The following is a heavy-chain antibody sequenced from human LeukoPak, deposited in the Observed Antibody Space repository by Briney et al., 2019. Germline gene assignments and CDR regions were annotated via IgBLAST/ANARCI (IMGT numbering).Heavy chain of an antibody. CDR3: ARDFCSGGSCYTNWFDP. CDR2: ISSSSYI. D-gene: IGHD2-15*01. J-gene: IGHJ5*02. Sequence: GGSLRLSCAASGFTFSSYSMNWVRQAPGKGLEWVSSISSSSYIYYADSVKGRFTISRDNARTSLYLQMSSLRAEDTAVYYCARDFCSGGSCYTNWFDPWGQGTLVTVSS. V-gene: IGHV3-21*01. CDR1: GFTFSSYS.